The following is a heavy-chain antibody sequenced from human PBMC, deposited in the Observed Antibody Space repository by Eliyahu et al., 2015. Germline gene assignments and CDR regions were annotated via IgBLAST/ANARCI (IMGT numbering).Heavy chain of an antibody. CDR1: GFTXSSYA. D-gene: IGHD3-16*01. V-gene: IGHV3-23*01. Sequence: DVQLLQSGGGLVQPGGSVRXSXAASGFTXSSYAMSWVRQAPGKGLEWISALLQNNYKTYYADSVKGRFTISRDDSTNTLYLQMSSLRVEDTAIYYCAKDTRRGSRGNYFDYWGQGTLVTVSS. CDR2: LLQNNYKT. CDR3: AKDTRRGSRGNYFDY. J-gene: IGHJ4*02.